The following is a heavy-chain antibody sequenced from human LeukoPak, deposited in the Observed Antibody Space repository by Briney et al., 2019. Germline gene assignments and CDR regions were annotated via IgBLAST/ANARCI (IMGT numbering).Heavy chain of an antibody. D-gene: IGHD3-22*01. J-gene: IGHJ4*02. CDR2: IYTSGST. V-gene: IGHV4-4*07. CDR3: ARGGSRDYYDSSGYSM. Sequence: SETPSLTCTVSGGSISSYYWSWIRQPAGKGLEWIGRIYTSGSTNYNPSLKSRVTMSVDTSKNQFSLKLSSVTAADTAVYYCARGGSRDYYDSSGYSMWGQGTLVTVSS. CDR1: GGSISSYY.